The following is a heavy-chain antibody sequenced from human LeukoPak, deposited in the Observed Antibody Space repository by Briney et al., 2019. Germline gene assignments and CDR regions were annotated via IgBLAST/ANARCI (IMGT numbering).Heavy chain of an antibody. V-gene: IGHV3-23*01. CDR2: VSDNGVIT. CDR3: ARTRAVAPPYQHDY. Sequence: GGSLRLSCAASGFTFSGYAMSWVRQAPGTGLEWVSLVSDNGVITYYADSVKGRFTISRDNSKNTLYLQMNNLRVEDTAVYYCARTRAVAPPYQHDYWGQGTLVTVSS. CDR1: GFTFSGYA. J-gene: IGHJ4*02. D-gene: IGHD6-19*01.